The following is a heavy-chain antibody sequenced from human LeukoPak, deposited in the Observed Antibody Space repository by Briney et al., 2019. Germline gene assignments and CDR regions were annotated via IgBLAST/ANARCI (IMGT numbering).Heavy chain of an antibody. CDR3: ARGQGYSYGYEWFDP. D-gene: IGHD5-18*01. CDR2: INPNSGGT. CDR1: GYTFTGYY. V-gene: IGHV1-2*02. J-gene: IGHJ5*02. Sequence: ASVKVSCKASGYTFTGYYMHWVRQAPGQGLEWMGWINPNSGGTNCAQKFQGRVTMTRDTSISTAYMELSRLRSDDTAVYYCARGQGYSYGYEWFDPWGQGTLVTVSS.